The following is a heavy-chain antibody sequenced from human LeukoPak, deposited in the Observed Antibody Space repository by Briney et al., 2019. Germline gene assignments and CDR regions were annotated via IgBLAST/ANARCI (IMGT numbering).Heavy chain of an antibody. V-gene: IGHV4-59*01. J-gene: IGHJ5*02. D-gene: IGHD3-9*01. Sequence: PSETLSLTCTVSGGSISSYYWSWIRQPPGKGLEWIGYIYYSGSTNYNPSLKGRVTISVDTSKNQFSLKLSSVTAADTAVYYCARSWDYDILTGYLNWFDPWGQGTLVTVSS. CDR1: GGSISSYY. CDR3: ARSWDYDILTGYLNWFDP. CDR2: IYYSGST.